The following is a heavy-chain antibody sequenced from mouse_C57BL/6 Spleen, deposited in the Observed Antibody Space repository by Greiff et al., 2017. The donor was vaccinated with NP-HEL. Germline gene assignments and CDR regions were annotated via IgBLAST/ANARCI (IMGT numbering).Heavy chain of an antibody. CDR1: GFTFSDYY. D-gene: IGHD2-10*02. CDR2: INYDGSST. CDR3: ARETLDWYFDV. J-gene: IGHJ1*03. Sequence: EVMLVESEGGLVQPGSSMKLSCTASGFTFSDYYMAWVRQVPEKGLEWVANINYDGSSTYYLDSLKSRFIISRDNAKNILYLQMSSLKSEDTATYYCARETLDWYFDVWGTGTTVTVSS. V-gene: IGHV5-16*01.